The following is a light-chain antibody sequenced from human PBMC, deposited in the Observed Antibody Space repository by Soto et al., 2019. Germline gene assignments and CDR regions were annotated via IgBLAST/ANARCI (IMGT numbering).Light chain of an antibody. V-gene: IGLV2-14*01. CDR2: DVI. J-gene: IGLJ2*01. CDR1: GSDVGGYNY. Sequence: QSVLTQPASVSGSPGQSITISCSGTGSDVGGYNYVSWYQQHPGKAPKLMIYDVIHRPSGVSNRFSGSKSGNTASLTISGLQAEDEADYYCSSYTSRSTRVFGGGTKLTVL. CDR3: SSYTSRSTRV.